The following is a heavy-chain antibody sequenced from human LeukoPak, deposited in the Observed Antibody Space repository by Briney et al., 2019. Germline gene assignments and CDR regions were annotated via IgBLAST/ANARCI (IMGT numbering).Heavy chain of an antibody. CDR3: TRDQTPYY. J-gene: IGHJ4*02. CDR2: IRSQIYGGTP. CDR1: GFTFGDYA. Sequence: GGSLRLSCTASGFTFGDYAMTWVRQAPGKGLEWVGFIRSQIYGGTPEYAASVKGRFTISRDDSEGVAYLQMNSPKTEDTAVYYCTRDQTPYYWGQGTLVTVSS. V-gene: IGHV3-49*04.